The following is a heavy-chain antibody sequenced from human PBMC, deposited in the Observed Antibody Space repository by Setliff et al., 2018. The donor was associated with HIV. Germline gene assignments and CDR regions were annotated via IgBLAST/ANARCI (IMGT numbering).Heavy chain of an antibody. CDR2: IIPIFGTT. V-gene: IGHV1-69*06. D-gene: IGHD3-3*01. CDR3: ARDRETVSISGVAVPYFDY. Sequence: SVKVSCKASGGTFSSYAISWVRQAPGQGLEWMGGIIPIFGTTNYAQKFQGRVTITADKSTSTAYMELSSLRSEDTAVYYCARDRETVSISGVAVPYFDYWGQGTQVTVSS. J-gene: IGHJ4*02. CDR1: GGTFSSYA.